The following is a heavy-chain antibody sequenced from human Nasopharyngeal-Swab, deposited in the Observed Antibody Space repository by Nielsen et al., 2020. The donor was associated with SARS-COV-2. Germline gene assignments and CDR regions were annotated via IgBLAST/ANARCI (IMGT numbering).Heavy chain of an antibody. CDR3: ARDSNGMHV. CDR2: ISSSSSYI. V-gene: IGHV3-21*01. D-gene: IGHD2/OR15-2a*01. J-gene: IGHJ6*02. Sequence: WIRQPPGKGLEWVSSISSSSSYIYYADSVKGRFTISRDNAKNSLYLQMNSLRAEDTAVYYCARDSNGMHVWGQGTTVTVSS.